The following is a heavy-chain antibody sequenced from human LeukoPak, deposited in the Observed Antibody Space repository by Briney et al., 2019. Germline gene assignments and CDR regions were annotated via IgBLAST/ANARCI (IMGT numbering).Heavy chain of an antibody. J-gene: IGHJ4*02. Sequence: GGSLRLSCAASGFTFSSYSMNWVRQAPGKGLEWVSFISSSSSTIYYADSAKGRFTISRDNAKNSLYLQMNSLRAEDTAVCYCARDRGGSYSAIDYWGQGTLVTVSS. CDR2: ISSSSSTI. V-gene: IGHV3-48*04. CDR1: GFTFSSYS. D-gene: IGHD1-26*01. CDR3: ARDRGGSYSAIDY.